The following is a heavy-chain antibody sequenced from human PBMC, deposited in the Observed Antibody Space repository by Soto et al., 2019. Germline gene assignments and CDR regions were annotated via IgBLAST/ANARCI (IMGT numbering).Heavy chain of an antibody. CDR3: AGEARNFNAFDI. J-gene: IGHJ3*02. Sequence: SETLSLTXTVSGGSISSGGYYWSWIRQHPGKGLEWIGYIYYSGSTYYNPSLKSRVTISVDTSKNQFSLKLSSVTAADTAVYYCAGEARNFNAFDIWGQGTMVTVS. CDR1: GGSISSGGYY. V-gene: IGHV4-31*02. CDR2: IYYSGST.